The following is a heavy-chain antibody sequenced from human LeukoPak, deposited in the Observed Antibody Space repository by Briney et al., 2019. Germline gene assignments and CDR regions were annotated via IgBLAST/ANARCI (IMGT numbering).Heavy chain of an antibody. V-gene: IGHV3-21*01. CDR2: ISSSSSYI. CDR3: ARELGGYFDY. Sequence: GGSLRLSCAAPGFTFSSYSMNWVRQAPGKGLEWVSSISSSSSYIYYADSVKGRFTISRDNAKNSLYLQMNSLRAEDTAVYYCARELGGYFDYWGQGTLVTVSS. J-gene: IGHJ4*02. CDR1: GFTFSSYS. D-gene: IGHD7-27*01.